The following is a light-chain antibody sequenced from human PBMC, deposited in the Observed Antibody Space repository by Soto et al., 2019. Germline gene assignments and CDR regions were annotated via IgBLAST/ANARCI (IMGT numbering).Light chain of an antibody. J-gene: IGKJ2*01. CDR2: DAS. CDR3: QQYNSYYT. Sequence: DIKMTQSPSTLASSVGDRVTITCRASQSISIWLAWYQQKPGKAPKLLIYDASSLESGVPSRFSGSGSGTEFTLTISHQQPDDVATEYLQQYNSYYTFGQGTKLEIK. CDR1: QSISIW. V-gene: IGKV1-5*01.